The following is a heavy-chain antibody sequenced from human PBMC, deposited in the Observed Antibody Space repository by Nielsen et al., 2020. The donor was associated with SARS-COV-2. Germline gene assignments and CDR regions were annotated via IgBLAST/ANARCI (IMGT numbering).Heavy chain of an antibody. Sequence: GGSLRLSCTASGFTVSSNYMSWVRQAPGKGLEWVSAISGSGGSTYYADSVKGRFTISRDNSKNTLYLQMNSLRAEDTAVYYCAKNPKIVVVPAAIVYWGQGTLVTVSS. J-gene: IGHJ4*02. D-gene: IGHD2-2*01. V-gene: IGHV3-23*01. CDR1: GFTVSSNY. CDR3: AKNPKIVVVPAAIVY. CDR2: ISGSGGST.